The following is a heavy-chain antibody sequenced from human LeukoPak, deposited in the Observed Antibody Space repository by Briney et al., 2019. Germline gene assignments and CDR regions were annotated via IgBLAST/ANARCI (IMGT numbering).Heavy chain of an antibody. Sequence: SVKVSCKASGGTFSSYAISWVRQAPGQGLEWMGGIIPIFGTANYAQKFQGRVTITTDTSTSTAYMELRSLRSDDTAVYYCARLYYYDSSGYLDYWGQGTLVTVSS. J-gene: IGHJ4*02. CDR3: ARLYYYDSSGYLDY. CDR2: IIPIFGTA. V-gene: IGHV1-69*05. CDR1: GGTFSSYA. D-gene: IGHD3-22*01.